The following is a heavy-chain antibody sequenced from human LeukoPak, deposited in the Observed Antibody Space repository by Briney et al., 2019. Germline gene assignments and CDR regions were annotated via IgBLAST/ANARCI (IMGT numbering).Heavy chain of an antibody. D-gene: IGHD3-9*01. CDR1: GFTFSSYS. Sequence: GGSLRLSCAASGFTFSSYSMNWVRQAPGKGLEWVSYISSSSSTIYYADSVKGRFTISRDNAKNSLYLQMNSLRAEDTAVYYCARVKDRYFDWLLYAPLDYWGQGTLVTVSS. CDR3: ARVKDRYFDWLLYAPLDY. CDR2: ISSSSSTI. V-gene: IGHV3-48*04. J-gene: IGHJ4*02.